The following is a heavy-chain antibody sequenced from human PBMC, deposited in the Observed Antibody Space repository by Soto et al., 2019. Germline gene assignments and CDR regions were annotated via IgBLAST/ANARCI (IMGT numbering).Heavy chain of an antibody. CDR2: ISSSSSYI. CDR3: ARDRIVVVPAAPFEP. CDR1: GFTFSSYS. J-gene: IGHJ5*02. V-gene: IGHV3-21*01. D-gene: IGHD2-2*01. Sequence: GGSLRLSCAASGFTFSSYSMNWVRQAPGKGLEWVSSISSSSSYIYYADSVKGRFTISRDNAKNSLYLQMNSLRAEDTAVYYCARDRIVVVPAAPFEPWGQGTLVTVSS.